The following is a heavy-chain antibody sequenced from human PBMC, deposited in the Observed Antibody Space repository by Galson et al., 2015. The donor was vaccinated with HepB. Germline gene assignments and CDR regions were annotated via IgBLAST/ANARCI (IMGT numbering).Heavy chain of an antibody. CDR3: ARVPLMVQGYFDY. CDR2: ISTYNGNT. D-gene: IGHD3-10*01. Sequence: SVKVSCKASGYSFTNFGIGWVRQAPGQGLEWMGWISTYNGNTDFAQKFQGRLTMTRDTSTSTAYMELRSLRSDDTAVYYCARVPLMVQGYFDYWGQGALVTVSS. V-gene: IGHV1-18*01. CDR1: GYSFTNFG. J-gene: IGHJ4*02.